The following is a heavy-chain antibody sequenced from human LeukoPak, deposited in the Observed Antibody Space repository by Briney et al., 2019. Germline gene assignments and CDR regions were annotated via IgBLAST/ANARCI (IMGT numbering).Heavy chain of an antibody. D-gene: IGHD3-3*01. CDR3: TRARTVGSITIPFDL. CDR2: ISGSGGST. J-gene: IGHJ2*01. CDR1: GFTFSSYA. Sequence: GGSLRLSCAASGFTFSSYAMSWVRQAPGKGLEWVSAISGSGGSTYYADSVKGRFTISRDNAKNSLFLQMDSLRAEDTAVYYCTRARTVGSITIPFDLWGRGTQVTVSS. V-gene: IGHV3-23*01.